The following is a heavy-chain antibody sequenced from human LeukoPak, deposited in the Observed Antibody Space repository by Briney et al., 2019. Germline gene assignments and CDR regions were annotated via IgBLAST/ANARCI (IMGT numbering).Heavy chain of an antibody. Sequence: ASVKVSCKASGYTFTGYYMHWVRQAPGQGLEWMGWINPNSGGTNYAQKFQGRVTVTRDTSISTAYMELSSLRSEDTAVYYCARGKGKQLVQYWFDPWGQGTLVTVSS. D-gene: IGHD6-6*01. CDR3: ARGKGKQLVQYWFDP. J-gene: IGHJ5*02. CDR1: GYTFTGYY. V-gene: IGHV1-2*02. CDR2: INPNSGGT.